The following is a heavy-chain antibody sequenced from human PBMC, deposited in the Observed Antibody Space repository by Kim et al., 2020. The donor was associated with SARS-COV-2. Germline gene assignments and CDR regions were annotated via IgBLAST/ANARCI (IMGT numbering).Heavy chain of an antibody. CDR3: ARDGYGSGSYGWFDP. Sequence: SETLSLTCTVSGGSITGSYWSWVRQPPGKGLEWIGHIYDSGTTEYNPYLKSRAIISDDTSKNQFSLKLTSVTPADTAVYFCARDGYGSGSYGWFDPWGQG. CDR1: GGSITGSY. J-gene: IGHJ5*02. V-gene: IGHV4-59*01. CDR2: IYDSGTT. D-gene: IGHD3-10*01.